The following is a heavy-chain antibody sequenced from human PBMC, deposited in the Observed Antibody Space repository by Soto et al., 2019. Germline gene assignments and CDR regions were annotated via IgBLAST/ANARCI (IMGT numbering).Heavy chain of an antibody. CDR1: GFTFSNAW. V-gene: IGHV3-15*07. J-gene: IGHJ5*02. CDR2: IKRKTDGGTT. Sequence: ETGGSLRLSCAASGFTFSNAWMNWVRQAPGKGLEWVGRIKRKTDGGTTDYAAPVKGRFTISRDDSKNTLYLQMNSLKTEDTAVYYCILDILTGYPHGGNWFDPWGQGTLVTVSS. D-gene: IGHD3-9*01. CDR3: ILDILTGYPHGGNWFDP.